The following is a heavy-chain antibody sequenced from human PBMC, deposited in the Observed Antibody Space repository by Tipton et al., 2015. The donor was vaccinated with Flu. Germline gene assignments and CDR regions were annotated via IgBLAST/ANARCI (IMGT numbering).Heavy chain of an antibody. CDR1: GFTVSSNY. CDR3: ASSVATGPKYYYYGMDV. J-gene: IGHJ6*02. Sequence: SLRLSCAASGFTVSSNYMSWVRQAPGKGLEWVSVIYSGGSTYYADSVKGRFTISRDNSKNTLYLQMNSLRAEDTAVYYCASSVATGPKYYYYGMDVWGQGTTVTVSS. CDR2: IYSGGST. V-gene: IGHV3-66*01. D-gene: IGHD5-12*01.